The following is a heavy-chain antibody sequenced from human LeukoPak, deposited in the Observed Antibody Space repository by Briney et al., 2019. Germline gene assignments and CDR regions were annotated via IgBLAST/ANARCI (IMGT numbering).Heavy chain of an antibody. CDR3: AKGEYSSSWYLRLGD. V-gene: IGHV3-23*01. D-gene: IGHD6-13*01. CDR1: GFTFSSYW. Sequence: PGRSLRLSCAASGFTFSSYWMTWVRQAPGKGLEWVSAISGSGGSTYYADSVKGRFTISRDNSKNTLYLQMNSLRAEDTAVYYCAKGEYSSSWYLRLGDWGQGTLVTVSS. J-gene: IGHJ4*02. CDR2: ISGSGGST.